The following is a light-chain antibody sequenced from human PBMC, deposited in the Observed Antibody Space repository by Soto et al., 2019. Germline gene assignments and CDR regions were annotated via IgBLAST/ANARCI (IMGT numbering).Light chain of an antibody. J-gene: IGKJ2*01. CDR3: HQSYSTRV. Sequence: DIQMTQSPSSLSASVGDRVTITCRASQSIRRFLNWYQQKPGKAPKLLIYGASSLQSGVPSRFSGSGSGTDFTLTISSLQPQDVATYYCHQSYSTRVFGQGTKLEIK. CDR2: GAS. CDR1: QSIRRF. V-gene: IGKV1-39*01.